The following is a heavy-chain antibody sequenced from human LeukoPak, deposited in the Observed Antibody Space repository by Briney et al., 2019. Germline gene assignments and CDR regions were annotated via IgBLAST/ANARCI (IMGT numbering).Heavy chain of an antibody. J-gene: IGHJ4*02. V-gene: IGHV1-2*02. CDR1: GYTFTAFY. D-gene: IGHD5-24*01. CDR2: INPNSGGT. CDR3: AKEADGYNY. Sequence: GASVKVSCKASGYTFTAFYIHWVRQAPGQGLEWRGWINPNSGGTNYAQKFQGRVTMTRDTSISTAYLDLSRLRSDDTAVYYCAKEADGYNYWGQGTLVTVSS.